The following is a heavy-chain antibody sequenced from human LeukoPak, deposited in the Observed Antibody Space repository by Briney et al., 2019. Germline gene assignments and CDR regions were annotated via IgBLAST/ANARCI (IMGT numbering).Heavy chain of an antibody. CDR1: GYTFTSYY. CDR2: INPSGGRR. D-gene: IGHD3-22*01. V-gene: IGHV1-46*01. CDR3: ARNKWNYYDSSGYYFFDY. Sequence: ASVKVSCKASGYTFTSYYMHWVRQAPGQGREWMGVINPSGGRRSYAQKFQGRVTITRDTSTSTVYMELSSLRSEDTAVYYCARNKWNYYDSSGYYFFDYWGQGTLVTASS. J-gene: IGHJ4*02.